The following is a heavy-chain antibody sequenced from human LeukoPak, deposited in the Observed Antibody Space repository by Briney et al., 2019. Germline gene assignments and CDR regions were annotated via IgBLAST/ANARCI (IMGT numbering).Heavy chain of an antibody. CDR3: VRGPGGWDGSYYFDF. V-gene: IGHV3-7*01. J-gene: IGHJ4*02. CDR1: GFTFSSYW. CDR2: IKQDGSEK. D-gene: IGHD1-26*01. Sequence: PGGSLRLSCAASGFTFSSYWMSWVRQAPGKGLEWVANIKQDGSEKYYVDSVKGRFTISRDNAKNSLYLQMNSLRAEDTAVYYCVRGPGGWDGSYYFDFWGQGTLVTVSS.